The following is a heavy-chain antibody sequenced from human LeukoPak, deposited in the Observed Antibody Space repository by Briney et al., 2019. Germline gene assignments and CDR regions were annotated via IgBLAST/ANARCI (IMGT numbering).Heavy chain of an antibody. Sequence: SETLSLTCPVSGYSISSGYYWGWIRQPPGKGLEWIGSIYHSGSTYYNPSLKSRVTISVDTSKNQFSLKLSSVTAADTAVYYCARLPTVTFFDYWGQGTLVTVSS. J-gene: IGHJ4*02. D-gene: IGHD4-17*01. CDR3: ARLPTVTFFDY. CDR2: IYHSGST. V-gene: IGHV4-38-2*01. CDR1: GYSISSGYY.